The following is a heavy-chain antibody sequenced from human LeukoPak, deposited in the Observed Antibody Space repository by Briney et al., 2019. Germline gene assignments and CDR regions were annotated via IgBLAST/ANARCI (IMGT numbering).Heavy chain of an antibody. Sequence: GGSLRLSCAASGFTFSSYAMSWVRQAPGKGLEWVSAISGSGGSTYYADSVKGRFTISRDSAKNSLYLQMNSLRSEDTAVYYCARDGGSGSYYFDYWGQGTLVTVSS. CDR3: ARDGGSGSYYFDY. D-gene: IGHD1-26*01. V-gene: IGHV3-23*01. J-gene: IGHJ4*02. CDR1: GFTFSSYA. CDR2: ISGSGGST.